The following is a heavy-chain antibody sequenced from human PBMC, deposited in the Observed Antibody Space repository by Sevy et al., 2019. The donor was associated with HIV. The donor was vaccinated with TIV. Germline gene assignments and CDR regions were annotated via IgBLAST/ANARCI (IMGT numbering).Heavy chain of an antibody. CDR3: ARDQFSCFEY. CDR1: GFTFTTYW. J-gene: IGHJ4*02. V-gene: IGHV3-74*01. Sequence: GGSLRLSCATSGFTFTTYWMHWVRQSPGKGLVWVSRINSDGSITDYADSVKGRFTMSRDNAKNTLYLQMNSLRAEDTAVYYCARDQFSCFEYWGQGTLVTISS. D-gene: IGHD3-3*01. CDR2: INSDGSIT.